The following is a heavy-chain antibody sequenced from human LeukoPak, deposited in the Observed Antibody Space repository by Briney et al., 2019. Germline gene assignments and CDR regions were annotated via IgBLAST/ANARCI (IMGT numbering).Heavy chain of an antibody. V-gene: IGHV3-30*18. CDR3: AKDHGSGREDY. Sequence: PGGSLRLSCAASGFTFSSYGMHWVRQAPGKGLEWVAVISYDGSNKYYADSVKGRFTISRDNSKNTLYLQMNSLRAEDTAVHYCAKDHGSGREDYWGQGTLVTVSS. J-gene: IGHJ4*02. D-gene: IGHD3-10*01. CDR1: GFTFSSYG. CDR2: ISYDGSNK.